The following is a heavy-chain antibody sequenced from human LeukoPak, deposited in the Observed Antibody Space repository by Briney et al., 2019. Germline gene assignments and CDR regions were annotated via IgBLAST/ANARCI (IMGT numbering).Heavy chain of an antibody. CDR3: ARDGSSSWPFDF. J-gene: IGHJ4*02. V-gene: IGHV4-4*07. CDR1: GGSMRNYF. Sequence: PSETLSLTCTVSGGSMRNYFWNWVRQPAGEGLEWIGRISTGGSTDYNPSLESRLTMSVDTSKNQFSLRLSPVTAADTAVYYCARDGSSSWPFDFWDQGTLVTVSS. CDR2: ISTGGST. D-gene: IGHD6-13*01.